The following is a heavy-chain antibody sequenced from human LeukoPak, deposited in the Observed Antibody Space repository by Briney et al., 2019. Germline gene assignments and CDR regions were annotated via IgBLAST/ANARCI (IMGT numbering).Heavy chain of an antibody. J-gene: IGHJ5*02. Sequence: ASVKVSCKASGYTFTGYYMHWVRQAPGRGLEWMGWINPNSGGTNYAQKFQGRVTMTRDTSISTAYMELSRLRSDDTAVYYCANAFGSVMLNWFDPWGQGTLVTVSS. CDR3: ANAFGSVMLNWFDP. CDR2: INPNSGGT. D-gene: IGHD3-16*01. V-gene: IGHV1-2*02. CDR1: GYTFTGYY.